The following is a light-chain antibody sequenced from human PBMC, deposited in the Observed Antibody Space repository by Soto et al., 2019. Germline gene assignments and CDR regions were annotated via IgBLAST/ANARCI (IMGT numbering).Light chain of an antibody. CDR3: AAWDDSLNGWV. V-gene: IGLV1-44*01. CDR1: SSNIGSNT. J-gene: IGLJ3*02. Sequence: QSVLTQPPSASGTPGQRVTISCSGSSSNIGSNTVNWYQQLPGTAPKLLIYNNNQRPSGVPDRFSGSKSGTSASLAIGGLQSEDETDYYCAAWDDSLNGWVFGGGTKLTVL. CDR2: NNN.